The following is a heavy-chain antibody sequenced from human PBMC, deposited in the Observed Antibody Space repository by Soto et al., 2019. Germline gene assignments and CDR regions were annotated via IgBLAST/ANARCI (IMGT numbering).Heavy chain of an antibody. D-gene: IGHD5-18*01. Sequence: QVQLVESGGGVVQPGRSLRLSCAASGFTFSSYAMHWVRQAPGKGLEWVAVISYGGSNKYYADSVMGRFTISRDNSKNTLYRQMDSLRAEDTAVYYCARGPENYTAEYCYYYYGMDVWGQGTTVTVSS. J-gene: IGHJ6*02. CDR3: ARGPENYTAEYCYYYYGMDV. V-gene: IGHV3-30*14. CDR1: GFTFSSYA. CDR2: ISYGGSNK.